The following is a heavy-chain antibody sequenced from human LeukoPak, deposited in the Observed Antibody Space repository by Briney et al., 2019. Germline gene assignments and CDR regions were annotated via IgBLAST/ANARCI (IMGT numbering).Heavy chain of an antibody. Sequence: SETLSLTCAVYGGSFSGYYWSWIRQPPGKGLEWIGEINHSGSTYYNPSLKSRVTISVDTSKNQFSLKLSSVTAADTAVYYCAKEGNYDFWSGPQYYYYGMDVWGQGTTVTVSS. CDR2: INHSGST. J-gene: IGHJ6*02. CDR3: AKEGNYDFWSGPQYYYYGMDV. CDR1: GGSFSGYY. V-gene: IGHV4-34*01. D-gene: IGHD3-3*01.